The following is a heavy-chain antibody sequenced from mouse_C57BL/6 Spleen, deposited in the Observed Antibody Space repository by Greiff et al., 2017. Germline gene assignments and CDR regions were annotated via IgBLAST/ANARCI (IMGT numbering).Heavy chain of an antibody. V-gene: IGHV3-6*01. D-gene: IGHD1-1*01. CDR2: ISYDGSN. Sequence: EVHLVESGPGLVKPSQSLSLTCSVTGYSITSGYYWNWIRQFPGNKLEWMGYISYDGSNNYNPSLKNRISITRDTSKNQFFLKLNSVTTEDTATYYCARAPITTVVAKDYFDYWGQGTTLTVSS. CDR3: ARAPITTVVAKDYFDY. CDR1: GYSITSGYY. J-gene: IGHJ2*01.